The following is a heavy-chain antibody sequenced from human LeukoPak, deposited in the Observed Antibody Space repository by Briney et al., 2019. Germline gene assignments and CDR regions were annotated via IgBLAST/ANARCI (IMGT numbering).Heavy chain of an antibody. V-gene: IGHV3-7*01. Sequence: GGSLRLSCAASGLTFSSYWMSWVRQAPGKGLEWVANIKQDGSEKYYVDSVKGRFTISRDNAKNSLYLQMNSLRAEDTAVYYCARLVRGVVHYYYGMDVWGQGTTVTVSS. CDR1: GLTFSSYW. D-gene: IGHD3-10*01. CDR3: ARLVRGVVHYYYGMDV. J-gene: IGHJ6*02. CDR2: IKQDGSEK.